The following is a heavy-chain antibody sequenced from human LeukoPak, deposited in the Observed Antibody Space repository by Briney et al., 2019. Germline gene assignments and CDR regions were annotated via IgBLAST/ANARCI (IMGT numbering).Heavy chain of an antibody. J-gene: IGHJ6*04. V-gene: IGHV3-74*01. CDR2: INSDGSRT. CDR1: GFTFSSYW. CDR3: ARERVDDYYCYGMDV. Sequence: GGSLRLSCGASGFTFSSYWMHWVRQVPGKGLGWLSRINSDGSRTTYADSVKGRFTISRDNAKNTLYLQMNSLRAEDTAVYYCARERVDDYYCYGMDVWGKGATVTVSS.